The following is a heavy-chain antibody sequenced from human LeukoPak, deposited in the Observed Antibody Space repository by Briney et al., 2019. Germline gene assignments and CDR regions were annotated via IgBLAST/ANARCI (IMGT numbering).Heavy chain of an antibody. V-gene: IGHV7-4-1*02. D-gene: IGHD3-10*01. CDR3: VRGTPTPGMDY. CDR2: IDTSTGNP. Sequence: ASVKVSCKASGYPFSAHFLNWVRQAPGQGLEWMGNIDTSTGNPRYAQDFTGRFVFSLDTSVSTAYLQITSLKADDTAAYYCVRGTPTPGMDYWGQGTQVTVSS. CDR1: GYPFSAHF. J-gene: IGHJ4*02.